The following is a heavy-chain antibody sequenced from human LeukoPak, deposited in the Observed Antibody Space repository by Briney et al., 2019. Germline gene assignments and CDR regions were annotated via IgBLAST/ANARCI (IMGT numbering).Heavy chain of an antibody. CDR2: ISGSGGST. Sequence: GGSLRLSCAASEFTFNNYAMNWVRQAPGKGLEWVSIISGSGGSTYYADSVKGRFTISRDNSKNTLYLQMNSLRAGDTAVYYCASGHYDFWSMDVWGKGTTVTVSS. V-gene: IGHV3-23*01. CDR3: ASGHYDFWSMDV. CDR1: EFTFNNYA. J-gene: IGHJ6*04. D-gene: IGHD3-3*01.